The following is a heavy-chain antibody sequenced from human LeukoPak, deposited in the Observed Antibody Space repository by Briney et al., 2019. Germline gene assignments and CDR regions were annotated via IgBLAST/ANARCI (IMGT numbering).Heavy chain of an antibody. D-gene: IGHD6-19*01. CDR3: ARELVAVADNPTYNWFDP. J-gene: IGHJ5*02. CDR1: GFTFSSYE. V-gene: IGHV3-48*03. Sequence: GGSLRLSCAASGFTFSSYEMNWVRQAPGKGLEWVSYISSSGSTIYYADSVKGRFTISRDNAKNSLYLQMNSLRAEDTAVYYCARELVAVADNPTYNWFDPWGQGTLVTVSS. CDR2: ISSSGSTI.